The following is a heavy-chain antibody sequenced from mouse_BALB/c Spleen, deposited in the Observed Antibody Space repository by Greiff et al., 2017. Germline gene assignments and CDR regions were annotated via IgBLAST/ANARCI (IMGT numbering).Heavy chain of an antibody. V-gene: IGHV5-12-2*01. Sequence: EVQLVESGGGLVQPGGSLKLSCAASGFTFSSYTMSWVRQTPEKRLEWVAYISNGGGSTYYPDTVKGRFTISRDNAKNTLYLQMSSLKSEDTAMYYCARRYYYGMDYWGQGTSVTVSS. CDR1: GFTFSSYT. CDR3: ARRYYYGMDY. J-gene: IGHJ4*01. CDR2: ISNGGGST.